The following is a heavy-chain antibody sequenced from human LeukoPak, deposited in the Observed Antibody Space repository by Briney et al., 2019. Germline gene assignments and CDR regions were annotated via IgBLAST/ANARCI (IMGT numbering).Heavy chain of an antibody. CDR2: IYYSGST. J-gene: IGHJ4*02. D-gene: IGHD3-3*01. CDR1: GGSVSSGSYY. V-gene: IGHV4-61*01. Sequence: PSETLSLTCTVSGGSVSSGSYYWSWIRQPPGKGLEWIGYIYYSGSTNYNPSLKSRVTISVDTSKNQFSLKLSSVTAADTAVYYCARGPRLLWYFDYWGQGTLVTVSS. CDR3: ARGPRLLWYFDY.